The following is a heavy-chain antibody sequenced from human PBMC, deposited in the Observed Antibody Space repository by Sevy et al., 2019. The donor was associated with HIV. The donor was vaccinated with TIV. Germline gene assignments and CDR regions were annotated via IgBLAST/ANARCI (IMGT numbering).Heavy chain of an antibody. Sequence: GGSLRLSCAASGFTFSSYEMNWVRQAPGKGLEWVSYISSSGSTIYYADSVKGRFTISRDNAINSLYLQMNSLRAEDTAVYYCARERVVVVPAAADYYYGMDVWGQRTTVTVSS. CDR1: GFTFSSYE. D-gene: IGHD2-2*01. J-gene: IGHJ6*02. CDR3: ARERVVVVPAAADYYYGMDV. CDR2: ISSSGSTI. V-gene: IGHV3-48*03.